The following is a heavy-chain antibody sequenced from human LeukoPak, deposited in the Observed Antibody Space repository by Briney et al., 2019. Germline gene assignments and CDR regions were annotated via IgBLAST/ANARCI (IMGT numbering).Heavy chain of an antibody. D-gene: IGHD3-22*01. CDR3: ARGGAKYYYDSSGYYYAED. CDR1: GGSISSSSYY. V-gene: IGHV4-39*01. CDR2: IYYSGST. J-gene: IGHJ4*02. Sequence: SETLSLTCTVSGGSISSSSYYWGWIRQPPGKGLEWIGSIYYSGSTYYNPSLKSRVTISVDTSKNQFSLKLSSVTAADTAVYYCARGGAKYYYDSSGYYYAEDWGQGTLVTVSS.